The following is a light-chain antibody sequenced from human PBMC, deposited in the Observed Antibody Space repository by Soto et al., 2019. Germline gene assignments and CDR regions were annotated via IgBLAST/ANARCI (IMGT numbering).Light chain of an antibody. J-gene: IGKJ3*01. CDR1: QSVSSSY. V-gene: IGKV3-20*01. CDR3: QQYGSSPSFT. CDR2: DAS. Sequence: EIVLTQSPGTLSLSPGERATLSCRASQSVSSSYLAWYQQKPGQAPRLLIYDASSRATGIPDRFSGSGSGTDFTLTISRLEPEDFAVYYCQQYGSSPSFTFGHGTKVDIK.